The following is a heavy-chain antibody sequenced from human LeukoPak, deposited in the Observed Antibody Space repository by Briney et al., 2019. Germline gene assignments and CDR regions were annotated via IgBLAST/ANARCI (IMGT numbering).Heavy chain of an antibody. CDR3: AIVPSLILV. D-gene: IGHD3-16*01. V-gene: IGHV1-69-2*01. J-gene: IGHJ6*04. CDR2: VDPEDGET. CDR1: GYTFTDYY. Sequence: ASVKVSCKVSGYTFTDYYMHWVQQAPGKGLEWMGLVDPEDGETIYAEKFQGRVTITSDTSTDTAYMELSSLRAEDTAVYYCAIVPSLILVWGKGTTVTVSS.